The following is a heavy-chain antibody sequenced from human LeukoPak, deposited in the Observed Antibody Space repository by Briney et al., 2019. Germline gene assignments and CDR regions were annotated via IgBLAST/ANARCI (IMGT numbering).Heavy chain of an antibody. J-gene: IGHJ4*02. CDR2: INPNSGGS. CDR3: ASFRGYSGDAGY. D-gene: IGHD2-21*01. CDR1: GYTFTDYY. V-gene: IGHV1-2*06. Sequence: ASVKVSCKASGYTFTDYYMHWVRQAPGQGLEWMGRINPNSGGSNYAQEFQGRVTMTRDTSISTAYMELNRLRSDDTAVYYCASFRGYSGDAGYWGQGTLVTVSS.